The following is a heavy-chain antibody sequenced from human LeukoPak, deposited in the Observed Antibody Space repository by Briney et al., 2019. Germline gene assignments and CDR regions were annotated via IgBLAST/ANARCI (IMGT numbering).Heavy chain of an antibody. D-gene: IGHD3-10*01. Sequence: SETLSLTCAVYGGSLSGYYWSWIRQPPGKGLEWIGEINHSGSTNYNPSLKSRVTISVDTSKNQFSLKLSSVTAADTAVYYCARDVTLSMIRVDYWGQGTLVTVSS. V-gene: IGHV4-34*01. CDR3: ARDVTLSMIRVDY. J-gene: IGHJ4*02. CDR1: GGSLSGYY. CDR2: INHSGST.